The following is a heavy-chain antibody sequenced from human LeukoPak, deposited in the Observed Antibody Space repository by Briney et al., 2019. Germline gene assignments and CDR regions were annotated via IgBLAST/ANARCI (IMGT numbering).Heavy chain of an antibody. Sequence: DSVRVSCKASGYTFISYYMHWVRQAPGQGLEWMGIINPSDGSTNYAQKFQGRVTMTRDTSTRTVYMDLSSLTSEDTAVYYCARDYRTSSNGWSSDPWGQGTLVTVSS. CDR3: ARDYRTSSNGWSSDP. V-gene: IGHV1-46*01. CDR2: INPSDGST. D-gene: IGHD6-19*01. CDR1: GYTFISYY. J-gene: IGHJ5*02.